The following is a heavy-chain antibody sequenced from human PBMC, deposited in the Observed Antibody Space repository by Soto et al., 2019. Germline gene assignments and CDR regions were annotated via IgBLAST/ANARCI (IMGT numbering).Heavy chain of an antibody. CDR2: IKSKRDGGTT. D-gene: IGHD3-16*01. J-gene: IGHJ4*02. CDR3: TTGLFGGSSNKHY. Sequence: EVQLVESGGVLVNPGGSLRLSCAASGFTFANAWMSWVRQAPGKGLEWVARIKSKRDGGTTDYAVPVKGRFIISRDDSKDTLYLQMNRLKTEDTAVYYCTTGLFGGSSNKHYWGQGTLVTVS. V-gene: IGHV3-15*01. CDR1: GFTFANAW.